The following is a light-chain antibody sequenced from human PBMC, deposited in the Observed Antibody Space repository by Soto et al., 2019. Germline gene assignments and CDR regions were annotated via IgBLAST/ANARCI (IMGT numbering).Light chain of an antibody. CDR1: QSLVHSDGIAY. J-gene: IGKJ5*01. Sequence: DAVMTQSPLSLPVILGQPASISCRSNQSLVHSDGIAYFSWFQQRPGRSPRRLIYKVSNRDSGVPARFSGSGSGTDFALKISRVEAEDVGVYYCMQGTHWPITFGQGTRLEIK. CDR3: MQGTHWPIT. V-gene: IGKV2-30*02. CDR2: KVS.